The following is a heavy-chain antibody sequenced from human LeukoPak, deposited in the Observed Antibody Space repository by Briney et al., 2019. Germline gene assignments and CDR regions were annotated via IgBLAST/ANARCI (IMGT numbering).Heavy chain of an antibody. J-gene: IGHJ3*02. CDR3: ARANKDYGDYGDPDAFDI. Sequence: ASVKVSCKASGYTFTGYYMHWVRQAPGQGLEWMGWINPNSGGTNYAQKFQGRVTMTRDTSISTAYMELSSLRSEDTAVYYCARANKDYGDYGDPDAFDIWGQGTMVTVSS. CDR1: GYTFTGYY. V-gene: IGHV1-2*02. CDR2: INPNSGGT. D-gene: IGHD4-17*01.